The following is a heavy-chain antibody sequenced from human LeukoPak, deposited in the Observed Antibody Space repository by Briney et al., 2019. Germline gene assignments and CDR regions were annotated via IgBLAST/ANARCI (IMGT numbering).Heavy chain of an antibody. CDR1: GYTFTSYA. Sequence: ASVKVSCKASGYTFTSYAMHWVRQAPGQRLEWMGWINAGNGNTKYSQKFQGRVTITRDTSASTAYMELSSLRSEDTAVYYCARVGDYRNWFDPWGQGTLVTVSS. CDR2: INAGNGNT. V-gene: IGHV1-3*01. D-gene: IGHD4-11*01. CDR3: ARVGDYRNWFDP. J-gene: IGHJ5*02.